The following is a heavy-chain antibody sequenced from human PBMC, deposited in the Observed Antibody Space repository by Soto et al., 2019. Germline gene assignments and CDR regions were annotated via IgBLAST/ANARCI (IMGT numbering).Heavy chain of an antibody. D-gene: IGHD3-22*01. V-gene: IGHV4-59*01. CDR2: IYYSGST. CDR1: GGSISSYY. Sequence: LSLTCTVSGGSISSYYWSWIRQPPGKGLEWIGYIYYSGSTNYNPSLKSRVTISVDTSKNQFSLKLSSVTAADTAVYYCARNTYYYDSSGPYYFDYWGQGTLVTVSS. J-gene: IGHJ4*02. CDR3: ARNTYYYDSSGPYYFDY.